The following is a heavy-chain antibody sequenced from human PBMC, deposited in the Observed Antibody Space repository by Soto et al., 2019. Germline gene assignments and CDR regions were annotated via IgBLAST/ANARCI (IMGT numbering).Heavy chain of an antibody. CDR3: ARGGSGIWGYYLDN. V-gene: IGHV1-46*01. CDR2: INPTAGTT. J-gene: IGHJ4*02. D-gene: IGHD7-27*01. CDR1: GYTFPSYY. Sequence: QVQLVQSGAEVKKPGASVKVSCKASGYTFPSYYIHWVRQAPGQGLEWMGIINPTAGTTSFAQKLRGRVTMTRDTSTVTVYMELSSLTSEDTAVYYCARGGSGIWGYYLDNWGQGTLVTVSS.